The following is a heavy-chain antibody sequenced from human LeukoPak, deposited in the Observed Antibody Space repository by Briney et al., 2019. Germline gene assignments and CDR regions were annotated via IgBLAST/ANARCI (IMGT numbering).Heavy chain of an antibody. Sequence: PGRPLRLSCAASGFTFDDYAMHWVRQVPGKGLEWVSGISWNSGSIDYADSVKGRFTISRDNAKSSLYLQMNSLRAEDTALYYCAKDTALRYFDYFDYWGQGTLVTVSP. J-gene: IGHJ4*02. D-gene: IGHD3-9*01. CDR1: GFTFDDYA. V-gene: IGHV3-9*01. CDR2: ISWNSGSI. CDR3: AKDTALRYFDYFDY.